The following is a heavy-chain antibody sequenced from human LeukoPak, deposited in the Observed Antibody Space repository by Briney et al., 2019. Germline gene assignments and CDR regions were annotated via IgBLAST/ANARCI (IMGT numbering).Heavy chain of an antibody. D-gene: IGHD6-19*01. CDR1: AFTFSRYA. Sequence: PGGSLRLSCEASAFTFSRYAIHWVRQSPGKGLEWVAVVSYDGSNEYYADSVKGRFTISRDNSRNTLYLQMNSLRAEDTAVYYCARYTTGHGFDFWGQGTLVTVSS. J-gene: IGHJ4*02. V-gene: IGHV3-30-3*01. CDR3: ARYTTGHGFDF. CDR2: VSYDGSNE.